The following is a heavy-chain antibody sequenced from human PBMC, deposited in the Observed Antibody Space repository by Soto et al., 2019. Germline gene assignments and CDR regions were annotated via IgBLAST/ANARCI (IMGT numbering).Heavy chain of an antibody. D-gene: IGHD3-16*01. V-gene: IGHV1-58*02. J-gene: IGHJ6*04. Sequence: GASVKVSCKASGFTFTSSAMQWVRQARGQRLEWIGWIVVGSGNTNYAQKFQERVTITRDMSTSTAYMELSSLRSEDTAVYYCAAEGLGYDYIPGMDVWGKGTTVTVSS. CDR1: GFTFTSSA. CDR2: IVVGSGNT. CDR3: AAEGLGYDYIPGMDV.